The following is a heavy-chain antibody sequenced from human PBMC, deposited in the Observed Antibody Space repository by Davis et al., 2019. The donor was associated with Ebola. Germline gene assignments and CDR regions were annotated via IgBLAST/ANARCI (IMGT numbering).Heavy chain of an antibody. CDR1: GYTLTELS. CDR3: ATVGYCSSTSCRHAFDI. V-gene: IGHV1-24*01. D-gene: IGHD2-2*01. J-gene: IGHJ3*02. Sequence: AASVKVSCKVSGYTLTELSMHWVRQAPGKGLEWMGGFDPEDGETIYAQKFQGRVTMTEDTSTDTAYMELSSLRSEDTAVYYCATVGYCSSTSCRHAFDIWGQGTMVTVSS. CDR2: FDPEDGET.